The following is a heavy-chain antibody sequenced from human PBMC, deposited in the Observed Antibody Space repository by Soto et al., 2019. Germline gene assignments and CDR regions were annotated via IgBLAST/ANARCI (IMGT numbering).Heavy chain of an antibody. CDR3: AKFYGDYGLWSNPSVYYYDSSGK. J-gene: IGHJ4*02. CDR1: GFTFSSYG. D-gene: IGHD3-22*01. CDR2: ISYDGSNK. V-gene: IGHV3-30*18. Sequence: GGSLRLSCAASGFTFSSYGMHWVRQAPGKGLEWVAVISYDGSNKYYADSVKGRFTISRDNSKNTLYLQMNSLRAEDTAVYYCAKFYGDYGLWSNPSVYYYDSSGKWGQGTLVTVSS.